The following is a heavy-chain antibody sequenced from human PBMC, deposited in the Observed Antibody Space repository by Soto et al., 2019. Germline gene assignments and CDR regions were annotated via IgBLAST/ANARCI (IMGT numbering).Heavy chain of an antibody. J-gene: IGHJ5*02. CDR1: GGSISSGGYS. CDR2: IYHSGST. CDR3: ARVDCSGGSCYHDDNWFDP. Sequence: SETLSLTCAVSGGSISSGGYSWSWIRQPPGKGLEWIGYIYHSGSTYYNPSLKSRVTISVDRSKNQFSLKLSSVTAADTAVYYCARVDCSGGSCYHDDNWFDPWGQGTLVTVSS. D-gene: IGHD2-15*01. V-gene: IGHV4-30-2*01.